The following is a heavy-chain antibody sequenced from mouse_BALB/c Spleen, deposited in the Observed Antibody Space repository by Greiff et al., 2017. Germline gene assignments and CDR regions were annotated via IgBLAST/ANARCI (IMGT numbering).Heavy chain of an antibody. V-gene: IGHV1S132*01. D-gene: IGHD2-10*01. J-gene: IGHJ1*01. Sequence: QVQLQQPGAELVKPGASVKLSCKTSGYTFTSYWIPWVKQRPGQGLGWIGEIFPGTGTTYYNEKFKGKATLTIDTSSSTAYMQLSSLTSEDSTVYFCARAYYGNRYWSFDVWGEGTTVTVSS. CDR2: IFPGTGTT. CDR3: ARAYYGNRYWSFDV. CDR1: GYTFTSYW.